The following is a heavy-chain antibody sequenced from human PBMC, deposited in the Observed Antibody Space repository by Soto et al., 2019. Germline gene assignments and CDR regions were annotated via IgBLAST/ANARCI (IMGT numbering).Heavy chain of an antibody. J-gene: IGHJ4*02. CDR1: GFSFFDYA. V-gene: IGHV3-49*03. CDR3: HRGAAGSDYVWGSYSYSISAVDY. D-gene: IGHD3-16*02. Sequence: GGSXGLCCAAFGFSFFDYAVVLFRHAPGKGLGFVGFIRSKAYGVTTEYAASVKGRFTISRDDSKSIAYMQMKSLKTEETAVYYCHRGAAGSDYVWGSYSYSISAVDYWGKGNLVT. CDR2: IRSKAYGVTT.